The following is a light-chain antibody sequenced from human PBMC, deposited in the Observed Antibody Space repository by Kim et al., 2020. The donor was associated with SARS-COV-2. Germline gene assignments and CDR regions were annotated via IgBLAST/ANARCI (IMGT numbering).Light chain of an antibody. CDR3: QACDSSTVV. CDR1: ELGDKN. Sequence: VSPGQTAIITCSGNELGDKNVCWYQQKAGQSPVLVIYEDRKRPSGIPERVSGSNSGNTATLTISGTQAMDEADYYCQACDSSTVVFGGGTQLTVL. CDR2: EDR. V-gene: IGLV3-1*01. J-gene: IGLJ2*01.